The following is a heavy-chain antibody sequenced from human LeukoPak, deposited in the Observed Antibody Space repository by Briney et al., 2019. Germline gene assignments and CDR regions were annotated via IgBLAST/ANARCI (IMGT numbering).Heavy chain of an antibody. Sequence: SETLSLTCTVSGGSISSSSYYWGWIRQPPGKGLEWIGSSYYSGSTYYNPSLKSRVTISVDTSKNQFSLKLTSVTAADTAVYYCASETYYYGSGSRYNGVWGKGTTVTVSS. CDR3: ASETYYYGSGSRYNGV. CDR2: SYYSGST. V-gene: IGHV4-39*07. J-gene: IGHJ6*04. D-gene: IGHD3-10*01. CDR1: GGSISSSSYY.